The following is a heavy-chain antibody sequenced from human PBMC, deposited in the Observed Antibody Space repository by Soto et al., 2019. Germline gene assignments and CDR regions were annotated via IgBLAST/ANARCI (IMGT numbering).Heavy chain of an antibody. CDR2: IWYDGSNK. V-gene: IGHV3-33*01. Sequence: PGGSLRLSCAASGFTFSSYGMHWVRQAPGKGLEWVAVIWYDGSNKYYADSVKGRFTISRDNSKNTLYLQMNSLRAEDTAVYYCARAPGGYSSGPFDYWGQGTLVTVSS. D-gene: IGHD6-19*01. CDR3: ARAPGGYSSGPFDY. CDR1: GFTFSSYG. J-gene: IGHJ4*02.